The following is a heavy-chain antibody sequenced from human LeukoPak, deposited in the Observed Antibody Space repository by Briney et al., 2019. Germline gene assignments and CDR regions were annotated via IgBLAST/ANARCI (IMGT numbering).Heavy chain of an antibody. Sequence: GGSLSLSCVASGFTFSSYSMNWVRQAQGNWLEWVSSISSSSSYIYYADSVKGRFTTSRDNAKNSLYLQMSSLRAEDTAVYYCARGAVAGNFGVYWGQGDLVTVSS. D-gene: IGHD6-19*01. CDR3: ARGAVAGNFGVY. J-gene: IGHJ4*02. CDR1: GFTFSSYS. V-gene: IGHV3-21*01. CDR2: ISSSSSYI.